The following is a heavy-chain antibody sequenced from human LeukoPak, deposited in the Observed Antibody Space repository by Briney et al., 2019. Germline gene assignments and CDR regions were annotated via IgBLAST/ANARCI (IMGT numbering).Heavy chain of an antibody. CDR2: LSGGGGST. CDR1: GFTFRRYA. J-gene: IGHJ5*02. CDR3: ARTGYCSSTSCSAGFDP. V-gene: IGHV3-23*01. Sequence: GGSLRLSCAASGFTFRRYAMSWVRQAPGKGLDWVSGLSGGGGSTYYADSVKGRFTISRDNSKNTLYLQMNSLRAEDTAVYYCARTGYCSSTSCSAGFDPWGQGTLVTVSS. D-gene: IGHD2-2*01.